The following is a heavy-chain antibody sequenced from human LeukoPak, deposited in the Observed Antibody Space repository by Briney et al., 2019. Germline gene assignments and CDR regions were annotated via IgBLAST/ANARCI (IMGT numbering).Heavy chain of an antibody. CDR1: GGTFSNYA. Sequence: ASVKVSCKASGGTFSNYAINWVRQAPGQGLEWMGWISAYNGNTNYAQKLQGRVTMTTDTSTSTAYMELRSLRSDDTAVYYCARGIVGATVDYWGQGTLVTVSS. J-gene: IGHJ4*02. CDR3: ARGIVGATVDY. V-gene: IGHV1-18*01. D-gene: IGHD1-26*01. CDR2: ISAYNGNT.